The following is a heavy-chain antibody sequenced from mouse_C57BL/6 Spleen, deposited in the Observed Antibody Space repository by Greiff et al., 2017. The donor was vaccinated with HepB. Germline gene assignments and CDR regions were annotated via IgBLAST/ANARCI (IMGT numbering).Heavy chain of an antibody. D-gene: IGHD4-1*01. CDR2: IDPENGDT. CDR3: TTTGREYYCDY. CDR1: GFNIKDDY. J-gene: IGHJ2*01. Sequence: EVKLQESGAELVRPGASVKLSCTASGFNIKDDYMHWVKQRPEQGLEWIGWIDPENGDTEYASKFQGKATITADTSSNTAYLQLSSLTSEDTAVYYCTTTGREYYCDYWGQSTTLTVSS. V-gene: IGHV14-4*01.